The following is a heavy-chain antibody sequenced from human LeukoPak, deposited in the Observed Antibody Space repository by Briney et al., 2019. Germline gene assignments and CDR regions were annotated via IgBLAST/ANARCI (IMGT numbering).Heavy chain of an antibody. CDR3: ATLSGDS. V-gene: IGHV4-39*01. CDR1: GGSLVTSAYS. CDR2: IYYSGSA. D-gene: IGHD3-16*02. J-gene: IGHJ5*01. Sequence: SETLSLTCNVSGGSLVTSAYSWGWVRQPPGKGLEYIGNIYYSGSAYYNPSLKSRVTLSVDTSNSQFSLRLASVTAADTAIYYCATLSGDSWGHGTLVTVSS.